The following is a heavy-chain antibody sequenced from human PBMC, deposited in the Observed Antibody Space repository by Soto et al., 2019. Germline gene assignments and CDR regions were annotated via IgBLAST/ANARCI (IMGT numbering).Heavy chain of an antibody. CDR1: GASISSFN. CDR3: GRYRGEYTSRWFWYFSH. D-gene: IGHD6-13*01. J-gene: IGHJ2*01. Sequence: PSETLSLTCSVSGASISSFNWNWVRQPAGKGPEWVGRLNIAGTINYNPSLKSRITMSLATSNIQISLHLGSVTAADTVIYYCGRYRGEYTSRWFWYFSHWGHGTLVTVSS. V-gene: IGHV4-4*07. CDR2: LNIAGTI.